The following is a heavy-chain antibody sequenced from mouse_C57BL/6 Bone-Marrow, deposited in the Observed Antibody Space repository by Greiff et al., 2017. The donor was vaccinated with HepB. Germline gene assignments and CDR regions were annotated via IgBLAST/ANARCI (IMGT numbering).Heavy chain of an antibody. CDR1: GFTFSDYG. J-gene: IGHJ4*01. CDR2: ISSGSSTI. Sequence: EVKLMESGGGLVKPGGSLKLSCAASGFTFSDYGMHWVRQAPEKGLEWVAYISSGSSTIYYADTVKGRFTISRNNAKNTLFLQMTSLRSEDTAMYYCARLGGGHYYAMDYWGQGTSVTVSS. D-gene: IGHD4-1*01. V-gene: IGHV5-17*01. CDR3: ARLGGGHYYAMDY.